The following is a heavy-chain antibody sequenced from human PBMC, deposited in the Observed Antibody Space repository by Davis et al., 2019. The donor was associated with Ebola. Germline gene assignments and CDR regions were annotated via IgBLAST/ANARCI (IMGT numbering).Heavy chain of an antibody. Sequence: GESLKISCAASGFIVSDKYMSWVRQAPGKGLEWVSVIYRDGRTYYADSVKGRFTISRDNSKNTVYLQTNSLRAEDTAVYHCARAVQGVAATVPYYFYGMDVWGQGTTVTVSS. D-gene: IGHD6-25*01. CDR1: GFIVSDKY. J-gene: IGHJ6*02. CDR2: IYRDGRT. V-gene: IGHV3-53*01. CDR3: ARAVQGVAATVPYYFYGMDV.